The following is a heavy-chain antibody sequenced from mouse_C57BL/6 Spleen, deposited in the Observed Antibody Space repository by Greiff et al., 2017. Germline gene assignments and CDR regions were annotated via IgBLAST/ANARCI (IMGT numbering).Heavy chain of an antibody. D-gene: IGHD3-2*02. CDR1: GYTFTSYW. Sequence: QVHVKQPGAELVRPGSSVKLSCKASGYTFTSYWMHWVKQRPIQGLEWIGNIDPSDSETHYNQKFKDKATLTVDKSSSTAYMQLSSLTSEDSAVYYCAREGGSGYRAMDYWGQGTSVTVSS. J-gene: IGHJ4*01. CDR3: AREGGSGYRAMDY. CDR2: IDPSDSET. V-gene: IGHV1-52*01.